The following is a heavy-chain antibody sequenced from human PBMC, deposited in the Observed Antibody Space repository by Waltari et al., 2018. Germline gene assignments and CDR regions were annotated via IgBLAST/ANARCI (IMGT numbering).Heavy chain of an antibody. CDR1: GFTFSSYA. D-gene: IGHD5-12*01. CDR3: ARDGQDGYNFDWFDP. Sequence: QVQLVESGGGVVQPGRSLRLSCAASGFTFSSYAMHWVRQAPGKGLEWVAVISYDGSNKYYADSVKGRFTISRDNSKNTLYLQMNSRRAEDTAVYYCARDGQDGYNFDWFDPWGQGTLVTVSS. V-gene: IGHV3-30-3*01. J-gene: IGHJ5*02. CDR2: ISYDGSNK.